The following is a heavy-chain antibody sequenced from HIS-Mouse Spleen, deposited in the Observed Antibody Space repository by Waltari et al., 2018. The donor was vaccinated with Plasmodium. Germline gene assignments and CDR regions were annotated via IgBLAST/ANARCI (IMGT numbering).Heavy chain of an antibody. D-gene: IGHD6-13*01. CDR2: INSDGSST. J-gene: IGHJ4*02. CDR3: AREDRYSSSWFDY. V-gene: IGHV3-74*01. CDR1: GFTFSSYW. Sequence: EVQLVESGGGLVQPGGSLRLSCAASGFTFSSYWRPWVRQAPWKGLVWVSRINSDGSSTSYADSVKGRFTISRDNAKNTLYLQMNSLRAEDTAVYYCAREDRYSSSWFDYWGQGTLVTVSS.